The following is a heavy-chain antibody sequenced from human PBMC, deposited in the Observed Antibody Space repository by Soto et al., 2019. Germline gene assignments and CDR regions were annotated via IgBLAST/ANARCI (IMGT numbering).Heavy chain of an antibody. CDR3: ARLFDFWSGYYTRVRWFDP. CDR2: IYWDDDK. J-gene: IGHJ5*02. CDR1: GFSLSTSGVG. D-gene: IGHD3-3*01. V-gene: IGHV2-5*02. Sequence: QITLKESGPTLVKPTQTLTLTCTFSGFSLSTSGVGVGWIRQPPGKALEWLALIYWDDDKRYSPSLKSRLTITKDNSKNQVVLTMTNMDPVDTATYYCARLFDFWSGYYTRVRWFDPWGQGTLVTVSS.